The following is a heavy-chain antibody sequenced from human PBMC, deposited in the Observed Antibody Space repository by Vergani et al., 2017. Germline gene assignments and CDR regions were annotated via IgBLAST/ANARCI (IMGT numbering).Heavy chain of an antibody. CDR1: GGSFSGYY. Sequence: QVQLQESGAGLLKPSETLSLTCAVYGGSFSGYYWSWIRQPPGKGLEWIGEINHSGSTNYNPSLKSRVTISVDTSKNQFSLKLSSVTAADTAVYYCARGDYYDSSGYYLSRTKYFQHWGQGTLVTVSS. CDR3: ARGDYYDSSGYYLSRTKYFQH. J-gene: IGHJ1*01. D-gene: IGHD3-22*01. V-gene: IGHV4-34*01. CDR2: INHSGST.